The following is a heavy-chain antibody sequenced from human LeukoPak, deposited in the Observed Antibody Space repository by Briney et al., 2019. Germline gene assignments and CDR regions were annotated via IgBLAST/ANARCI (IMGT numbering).Heavy chain of an antibody. CDR2: HSHSGSA. J-gene: IGHJ4*02. CDR1: GASIDSDTYY. D-gene: IGHD1/OR15-1a*01. CDR3: ARYQTGTMFAV. Sequence: SETLSLTCTVSGASIDSDTYYWGWIRQPPGKGLEWIGTHSHSGSAYYNPSLRSRITMSLDTSENQLSLKLYSVTAADTAIYYCARYQTGTMFAVWGQGTLVTISS. V-gene: IGHV4-39*07.